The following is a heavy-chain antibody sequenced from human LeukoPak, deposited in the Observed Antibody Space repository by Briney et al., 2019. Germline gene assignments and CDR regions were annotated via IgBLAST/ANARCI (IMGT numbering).Heavy chain of an antibody. V-gene: IGHV4-59*08. CDR2: IYYSGST. CDR1: GGSISSYY. D-gene: IGHD3-22*01. CDR3: ARHDYYYDSSGYEGYFDY. Sequence: SETLSLTCTVSGGSISSYYWSWIRQPPGKGLEWIGYIYYSGSTNYNPSLKSRVTISVDTSKNQFSLKLSSVTAADTAVYCCARHDYYYDSSGYEGYFDYWGQGTLVTVSS. J-gene: IGHJ4*02.